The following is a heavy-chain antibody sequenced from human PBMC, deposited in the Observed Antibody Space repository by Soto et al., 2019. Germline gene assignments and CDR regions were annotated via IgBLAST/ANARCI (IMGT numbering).Heavy chain of an antibody. J-gene: IGHJ5*02. Sequence: ASVKVSCKTSGYTFSNYGITWVRQAPGQPLEWLGWISLYSDGTNYAQKFQGRVSMTTDTSTTTAYMELRSMRSEDTAVYYCARVVPGDEAWFGXWGQGTLVTVSX. CDR2: ISLYSDGT. CDR1: GYTFSNYG. V-gene: IGHV1-18*01. CDR3: ARVVPGDEAWFGX. D-gene: IGHD2-2*01.